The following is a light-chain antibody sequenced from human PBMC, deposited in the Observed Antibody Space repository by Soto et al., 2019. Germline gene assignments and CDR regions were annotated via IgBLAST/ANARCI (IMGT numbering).Light chain of an antibody. V-gene: IGKV3-20*01. CDR2: GAS. Sequence: EIVLTQSPGTLSLSPGERATLSCRASQSVSSSYLAWSQQKPGQAPRLLIYGASSRATGIPDRFSGSGSGTDFTLTISRLEPEDFAVYFCHQYGSSPRTFGQGTKVEV. CDR3: HQYGSSPRT. CDR1: QSVSSSY. J-gene: IGKJ1*01.